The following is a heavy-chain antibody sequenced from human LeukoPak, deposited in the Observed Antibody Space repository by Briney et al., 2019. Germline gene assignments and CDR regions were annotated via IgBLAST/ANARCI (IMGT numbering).Heavy chain of an antibody. CDR3: ARGVGTTNFDY. CDR1: GDSVSSGNYY. CDR2: MYTSGST. D-gene: IGHD1-26*01. Sequence: SQTLSLTCTVSGDSVSSGNYYWSWIRPPAGKGLEWIGRMYTSGSTNYNPSLKSRVIISVDTSKNQFSLQLNSVTAADTAVYYWARGVGTTNFDYWGQGTLVTVSS. J-gene: IGHJ4*02. V-gene: IGHV4-61*02.